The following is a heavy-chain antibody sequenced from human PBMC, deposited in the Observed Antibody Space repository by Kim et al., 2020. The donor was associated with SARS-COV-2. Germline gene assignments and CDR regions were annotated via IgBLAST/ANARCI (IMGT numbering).Heavy chain of an antibody. D-gene: IGHD2-21*02. V-gene: IGHV4-34*01. J-gene: IGHJ4*02. CDR1: GGSFSGYY. Sequence: SETLSLTCAVYGGSFSGYYWSWIRQPPGKGLEWIGEINHSGSTNYNPSLKRLVTISVDTSKNKFSLKLSSVTAVDTAVYNCVRRAIVVVTAGFDYWGQGNLVTVSS. CDR3: VRRAIVVVTAGFDY. CDR2: INHSGST.